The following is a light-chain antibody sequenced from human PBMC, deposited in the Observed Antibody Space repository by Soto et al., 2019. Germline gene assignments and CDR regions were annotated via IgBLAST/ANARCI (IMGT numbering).Light chain of an antibody. V-gene: IGKV1-33*01. CDR3: QQYDTLPLT. CDR2: DAS. J-gene: IGKJ4*01. CDR1: QDISFY. Sequence: DIQMTPSPPSLSASVGDRVTITCQASQDISFYLNWYQQKPGKAPKLLIYDASNLASGVPSRFGGSGSATHFSLTISSLQPEDFAMYFCQQYDTLPLTFGGGTHVQIK.